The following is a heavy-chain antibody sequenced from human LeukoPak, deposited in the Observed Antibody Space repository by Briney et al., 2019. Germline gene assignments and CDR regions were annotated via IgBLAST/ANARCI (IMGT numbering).Heavy chain of an antibody. CDR3: ARDAPVGATTVAAFDI. Sequence: GGSLRLSCAAPGFTFDDYGMSWVRQAPGKGLEWVSGINWNGGSTGYADSVKGRFTISRDNAKNSLYLQMNSLRAEDTALYYCARDAPVGATTVAAFDIWGQGTMVTVSS. CDR1: GFTFDDYG. D-gene: IGHD1-26*01. CDR2: INWNGGST. J-gene: IGHJ3*02. V-gene: IGHV3-20*04.